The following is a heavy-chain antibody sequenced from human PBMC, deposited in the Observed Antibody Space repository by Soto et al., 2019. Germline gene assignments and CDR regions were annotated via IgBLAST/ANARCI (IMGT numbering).Heavy chain of an antibody. Sequence: LSLTCTVSGGSISGSYWSWIRQSPGKGLEWLGYVYYTGSTNYSPSLRSRVSISVDTSKNEFSLRLSSVTAADTAVYFCARSVAVPGAQLDYWGQGTQVTVSS. V-gene: IGHV4-59*01. D-gene: IGHD6-19*01. CDR1: GGSISGSY. CDR3: ARSVAVPGAQLDY. J-gene: IGHJ4*02. CDR2: VYYTGST.